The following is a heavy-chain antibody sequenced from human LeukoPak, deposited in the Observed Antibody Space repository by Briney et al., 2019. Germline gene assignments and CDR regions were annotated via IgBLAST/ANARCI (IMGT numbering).Heavy chain of an antibody. J-gene: IGHJ4*02. CDR1: GFTFSSYA. CDR2: ISGSGGST. D-gene: IGHD3-22*01. CDR3: ARGTYYYDSSGPLDY. V-gene: IGHV3-23*01. Sequence: QPGGSLRLSCAASGFTFSSYAMSRVRQAPGKGLEWVSAISGSGGSTYYADSVKGRFTISRDNSKNTLYLQMNSLRAEDTAVYYCARGTYYYDSSGPLDYWGQGTLVTVSS.